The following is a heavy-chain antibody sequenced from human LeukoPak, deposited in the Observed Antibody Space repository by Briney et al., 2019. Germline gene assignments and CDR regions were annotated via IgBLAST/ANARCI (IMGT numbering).Heavy chain of an antibody. CDR1: GFSFGSYG. J-gene: IGHJ4*02. V-gene: IGHV3-33*01. CDR3: ARDIYDDGVYFFDY. CDR2: IRYDGGSG. Sequence: GGSLRLSCAASGFSFGSYGMHWVRQAPGKGLEWVAVIRYDGGSGDHADSVKGRFTISRDDSKNTLYLQMNSLRAEDTAVYYCARDIYDDGVYFFDYWGQGTLVTVSS. D-gene: IGHD5/OR15-5a*01.